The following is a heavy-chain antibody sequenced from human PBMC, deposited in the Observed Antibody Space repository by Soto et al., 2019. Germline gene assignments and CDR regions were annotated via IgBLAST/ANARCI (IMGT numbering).Heavy chain of an antibody. J-gene: IGHJ6*02. Sequence: QVQLVQSGAEVKKPGSSVKVSCKASGGTFSSYAISWVRQAPGQGLEWMGGIIPIFGTANYAQKFQGRVTITADESTGTAYMELSSLRSEDTAVYYCARMGLGMTTVTDAYYHGMDVWGQGNTVTVSS. D-gene: IGHD4-4*01. CDR2: IIPIFGTA. CDR3: ARMGLGMTTVTDAYYHGMDV. V-gene: IGHV1-69*01. CDR1: GGTFSSYA.